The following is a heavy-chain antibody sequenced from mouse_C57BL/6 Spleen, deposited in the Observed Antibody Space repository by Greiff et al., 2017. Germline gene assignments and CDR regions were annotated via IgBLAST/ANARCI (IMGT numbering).Heavy chain of an antibody. Sequence: QVQLKQPGAELVRPGSSVKLSCKASGYTFTSYWMDWVKQRPGQGLEWIGNIYPSDSETHYNQKFKDKATLTVDKSSSTASMQLSSLTSEDSAVYYCARGGTTVEATFDYWGQGTTLTVSS. CDR2: IYPSDSET. V-gene: IGHV1-61*01. J-gene: IGHJ2*01. D-gene: IGHD1-1*01. CDR3: ARGGTTVEATFDY. CDR1: GYTFTSYW.